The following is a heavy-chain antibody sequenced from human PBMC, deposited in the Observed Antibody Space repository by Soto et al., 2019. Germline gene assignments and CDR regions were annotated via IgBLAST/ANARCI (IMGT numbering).Heavy chain of an antibody. Sequence: ASVKVSCKASGYTFTSYGISWVRQAPGQGLEWMGWISAYNGNTNYAQKLQGRVTMTTDTSMSTAYMELRSLRSDDTAVYYCARERIYDYIWGSYRLDAFDIWGQGTMVTVSS. D-gene: IGHD3-16*02. J-gene: IGHJ3*02. CDR2: ISAYNGNT. CDR3: ARERIYDYIWGSYRLDAFDI. CDR1: GYTFTSYG. V-gene: IGHV1-18*01.